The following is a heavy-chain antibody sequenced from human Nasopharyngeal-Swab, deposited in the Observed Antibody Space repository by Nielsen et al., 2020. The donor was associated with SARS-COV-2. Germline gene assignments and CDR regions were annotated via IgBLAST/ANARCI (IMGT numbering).Heavy chain of an antibody. D-gene: IGHD3-16*01. V-gene: IGHV3-7*01. CDR2: IKQDGSEK. Sequence: WIRQPPGKGLEWVANIKQDGSEKYYVGSVKGRFTISRDNAKNSLYLQMNSLRAEDTAVYYCARKGAYYYYYYGMDVWGQGTTVTVSS. J-gene: IGHJ6*02. CDR3: ARKGAYYYYYYGMDV.